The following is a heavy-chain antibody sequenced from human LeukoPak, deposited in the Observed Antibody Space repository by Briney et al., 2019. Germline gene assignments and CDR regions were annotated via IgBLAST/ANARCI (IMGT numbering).Heavy chain of an antibody. D-gene: IGHD5/OR15-5a*01. CDR1: GGSISSNY. J-gene: IGHJ4*02. V-gene: IGHV4-59*01. CDR3: ARVVSTVSRTFDY. Sequence: SETLSLTCPVSGGSISSNYWSWIRQPPGNGLEWIGYIYYSGSTNYNPSLKSRVTISVDTSKNQFSLKLSSVTAADTAVYYCARVVSTVSRTFDYWGQGTLVTVSS. CDR2: IYYSGST.